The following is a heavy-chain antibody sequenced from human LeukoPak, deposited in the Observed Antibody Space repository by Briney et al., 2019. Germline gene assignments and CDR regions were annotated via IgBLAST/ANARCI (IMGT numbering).Heavy chain of an antibody. CDR1: GFTGSHYG. J-gene: IGHJ6*03. CDR2: ISSDGAEK. V-gene: IGHV3-30*04. D-gene: IGHD3-9*01. CDR3: AREGHYDILTGYSPVEYYFYYMDV. Sequence: AGYLRRSSEASGFTGSHYGIHWVRQTPGQGLEGVAAISSDGAEKHYTDSVKGRFTSSRDITKSTLYLQMNSLRAEDPALYYCAREGHYDILTGYSPVEYYFYYMDVWGKGTTVTVSS.